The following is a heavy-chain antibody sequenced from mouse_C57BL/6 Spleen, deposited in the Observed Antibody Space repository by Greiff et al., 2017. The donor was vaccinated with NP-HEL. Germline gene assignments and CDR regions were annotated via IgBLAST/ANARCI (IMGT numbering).Heavy chain of an antibody. CDR3: ARWGRQSGY. V-gene: IGHV1-50*01. CDR2: IDPSDSYT. Sequence: QVQLQQPGAELVKPGASVKLSCKASGYTFTSYWMQWVKQRPGQGLEWIGEIDPSDSYTNYNQKFKGKATLTVDTSSSTAYMQLSSLTSEDSAVYYCARWGRQSGYWGQGTTLTVSS. CDR1: GYTFTSYW. D-gene: IGHD3-2*01. J-gene: IGHJ2*01.